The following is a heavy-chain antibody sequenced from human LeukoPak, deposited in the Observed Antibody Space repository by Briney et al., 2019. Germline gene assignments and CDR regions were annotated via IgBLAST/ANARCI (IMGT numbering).Heavy chain of an antibody. J-gene: IGHJ4*02. CDR2: ISWDNARI. CDR3: AKGAAFHRSGTYYLDYCDY. D-gene: IGHD3-10*01. Sequence: PGGSLRLSCAASGFTFDDYDMHWVRQVPGKGLEWVSGISWDNARIGYAKSVKGRFTISRDYARNSLYLEMKSLRPEDTALYYCAKGAAFHRSGTYYLDYCDYWGQGTLVTVSS. V-gene: IGHV3-9*01. CDR1: GFTFDDYD.